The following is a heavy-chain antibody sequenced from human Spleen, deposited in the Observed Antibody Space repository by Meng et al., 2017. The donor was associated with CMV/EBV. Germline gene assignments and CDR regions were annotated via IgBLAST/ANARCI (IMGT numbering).Heavy chain of an antibody. D-gene: IGHD3-10*01. V-gene: IGHV4-4*07. CDR2: IYTSGST. Sequence: ESGPGLVKPSETLSLPCTVSGGSISSYYWSWIRQPAGKGLDWIGRIYTSGSTNYNPSLKSRVTMSVDTSKDQFSLKLSSVTAADTAVYYCARILWFGELQYYFDYWGQGTLVTVSS. J-gene: IGHJ4*02. CDR3: ARILWFGELQYYFDY. CDR1: GGSISSYY.